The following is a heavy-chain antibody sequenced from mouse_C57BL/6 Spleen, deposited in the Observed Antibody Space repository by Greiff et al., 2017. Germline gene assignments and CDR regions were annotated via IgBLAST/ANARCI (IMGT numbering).Heavy chain of an antibody. CDR2: INPNNGGT. CDR3: ARYYGSSYSGYFDV. Sequence: EVKLQQSGPELVKPGASVKIPCKASGYTFTDYNMDWVKQSHGKSLEWIGDINPNNGGTIYNQKFKGKATLTVDKSSSTAYMELRSLTSEDTAVYYCARYYGSSYSGYFDVWGTGTTVTVSS. CDR1: GYTFTDYN. J-gene: IGHJ1*03. V-gene: IGHV1-18*01. D-gene: IGHD1-1*01.